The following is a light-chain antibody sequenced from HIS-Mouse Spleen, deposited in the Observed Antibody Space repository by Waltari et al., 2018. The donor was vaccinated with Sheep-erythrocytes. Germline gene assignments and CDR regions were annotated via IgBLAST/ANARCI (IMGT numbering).Light chain of an antibody. Sequence: QSALTQPRSVSGSPGQAVTNSCTGTRSAVGGYNYVSWYQQHPGKAPKLMIYDVSKRPSGVPDRFSGSKSGNTASLTISGLQAEDEADYYCCSYAGSYNHVFATGTKVTVL. CDR3: CSYAGSYNHV. V-gene: IGLV2-11*01. CDR1: RSAVGGYNY. J-gene: IGLJ1*01. CDR2: DVS.